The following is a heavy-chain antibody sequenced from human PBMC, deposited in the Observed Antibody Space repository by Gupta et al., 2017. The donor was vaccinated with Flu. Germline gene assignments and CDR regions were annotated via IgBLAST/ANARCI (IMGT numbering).Heavy chain of an antibody. Sequence: EVQLVQSGAEVKKPGESLRISCKGSGYSFTSYWISWVRQMPGKGLEWMGRIDPSDSYTNYSPSFQGHVTISADKSISTAYLQWSSLKASDTAMYYCARFPRPLEWLPNPNYYYYGMDVWGQGTTVTVSS. V-gene: IGHV5-10-1*01. J-gene: IGHJ6*02. CDR3: ARFPRPLEWLPNPNYYYYGMDV. CDR2: IDPSDSYT. D-gene: IGHD3-3*01. CDR1: GYSFTSYW.